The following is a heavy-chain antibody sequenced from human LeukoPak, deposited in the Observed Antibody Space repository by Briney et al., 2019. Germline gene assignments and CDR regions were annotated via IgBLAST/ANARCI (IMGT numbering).Heavy chain of an antibody. CDR2: MNSDGSSR. J-gene: IGHJ4*02. CDR1: GFTFSNYW. CDR3: ASASSHRIAAGGDY. D-gene: IGHD6-13*01. V-gene: IGHV3-74*01. Sequence: GGSLRLSCAASGFTFSNYWMHWVRQAPGKGLVWVSRMNSDGSSRNYADSVKGRFTISRDNAKNTVYLQMNSLRAEDTAVYYCASASSHRIAAGGDYWGQVILVTVSS.